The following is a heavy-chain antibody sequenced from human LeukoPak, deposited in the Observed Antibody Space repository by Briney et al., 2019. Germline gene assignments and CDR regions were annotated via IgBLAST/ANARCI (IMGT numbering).Heavy chain of an antibody. J-gene: IGHJ6*04. Sequence: GGSLRLSCAASGFSFSNYEMNWVRQTPGRGLEWVSYMSSSGSMTWYADSVKGRFTISRDNAKRSLYLQMNSLRAEDTAVYYCAELGITMIGGVWGKGTTVTISS. D-gene: IGHD3-10*02. CDR1: GFSFSNYE. CDR2: MSSSGSMT. V-gene: IGHV3-48*03. CDR3: AELGITMIGGV.